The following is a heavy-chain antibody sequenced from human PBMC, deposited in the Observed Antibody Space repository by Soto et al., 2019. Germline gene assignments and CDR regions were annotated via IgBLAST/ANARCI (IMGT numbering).Heavy chain of an antibody. J-gene: IGHJ4*01. CDR1: GGLFSVFS. CDR3: ATIRVRGGPLRSED. D-gene: IGHD5-12*01. Sequence: QVQLVQSGAEVKKPGSSVKVSCKTSGGLFSVFSFNWVRQAPGQGLEWMGGVLPITGSTDYAQKFQGRLTITAHRSTSTIYMALSRLTSDDTANYYCATIRVRGGPLRSEDGGQGTLISVSS. CDR2: VLPITGST. V-gene: IGHV1-69*06.